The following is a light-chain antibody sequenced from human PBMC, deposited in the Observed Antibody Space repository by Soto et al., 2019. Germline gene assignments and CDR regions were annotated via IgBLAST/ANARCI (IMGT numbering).Light chain of an antibody. CDR1: SSDVGNYDL. V-gene: IGLV2-23*01. J-gene: IGLJ1*01. CDR2: EGN. CDR3: CSFAGGHSYV. Sequence: QSALTQPASVSGSPGQSITISCTGTSSDVGNYDLVSWYQHHPGKAPKLIVYEGNKRPSGVSDRFSDSKSGNTASLTISGLQADDEADYYCCSFAGGHSYVFGTGTRSPS.